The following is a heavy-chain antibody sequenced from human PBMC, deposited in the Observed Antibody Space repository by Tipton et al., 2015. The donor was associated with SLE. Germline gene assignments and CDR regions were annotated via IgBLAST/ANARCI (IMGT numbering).Heavy chain of an antibody. J-gene: IGHJ4*02. V-gene: IGHV4-34*01. CDR1: GGSIRNYY. CDR2: INHSGST. CDR3: ARETQLFNYFGY. D-gene: IGHD2-2*01. Sequence: TLSLTCTLSGGSIRNYYWSWIRQPPGKGLEWIGEINHSGSTNYNPSLKSRVTISLDTSENQFSLRLNSVAAADTAVYFCARETQLFNYFGYWGQGTLVTVSS.